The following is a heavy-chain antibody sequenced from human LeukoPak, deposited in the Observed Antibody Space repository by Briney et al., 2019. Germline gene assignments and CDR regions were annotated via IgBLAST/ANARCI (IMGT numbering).Heavy chain of an antibody. CDR2: MNPNSGNT. CDR3: TRGSSGRRDN. J-gene: IGHJ4*02. Sequence: GASVKVSCKASGYTFTSCDINWVRQATGQGPEWTGWMNPNSGNTGYGQSFQGRITMTRDISIGTAYMELSNLTSEDTAIYYCTRGSSGRRDNWGQGTLVTVSA. V-gene: IGHV1-8*01. D-gene: IGHD6-19*01. CDR1: GYTFTSCD.